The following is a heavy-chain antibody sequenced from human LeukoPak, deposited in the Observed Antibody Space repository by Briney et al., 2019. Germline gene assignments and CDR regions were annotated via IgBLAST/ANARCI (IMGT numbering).Heavy chain of an antibody. J-gene: IGHJ2*01. Sequence: GGSLRLSCAVSGFKFSSYWMNWVRQVPGKGLVWVAHINTNGDSANYADSVKGRFTISRDNSKNTLYLQMNSLRAEDTAVYYCAKGGKLVGATHWYFDLWGRGTLVTVSS. V-gene: IGHV3-74*01. D-gene: IGHD1-26*01. CDR3: AKGGKLVGATHWYFDL. CDR1: GFKFSSYW. CDR2: INTNGDSA.